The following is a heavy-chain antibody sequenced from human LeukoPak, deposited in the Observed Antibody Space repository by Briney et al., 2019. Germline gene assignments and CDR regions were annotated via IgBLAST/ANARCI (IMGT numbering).Heavy chain of an antibody. D-gene: IGHD6-19*01. CDR1: RFDFSTYD. Sequence: GGSLRLSCAASRFDFSTYDMNWVRQPPGKGLEWVSYISSSSNARYYTESVKGRFTISRDNAKNSPYLQMNSLRDEDTAVYFCAREGSGWDAFDIWGQGTLVTVSS. V-gene: IGHV3-48*02. CDR2: ISSSSNAR. J-gene: IGHJ3*02. CDR3: AREGSGWDAFDI.